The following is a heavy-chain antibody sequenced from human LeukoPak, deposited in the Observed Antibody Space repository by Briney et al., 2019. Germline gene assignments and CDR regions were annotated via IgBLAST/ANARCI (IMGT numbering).Heavy chain of an antibody. CDR2: ISSISSYI. CDR1: GFTFSSYS. CDR3: ARADSSSYLFDY. J-gene: IGHJ4*02. V-gene: IGHV3-21*01. D-gene: IGHD6-13*01. Sequence: GGSLRLSCAASGFTFSSYSMNWVRQAPGKGLEWVSSISSISSYIYYADSVKGRFTISRDNAKNSLYLQMNSLRAEDTAVYYCARADSSSYLFDYWGQGTLVTVSS.